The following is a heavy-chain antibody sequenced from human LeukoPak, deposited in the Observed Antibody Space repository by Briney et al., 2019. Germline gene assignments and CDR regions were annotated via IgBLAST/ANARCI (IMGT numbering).Heavy chain of an antibody. Sequence: AGGSLRLSCAASGFTFSSYSMNWVRQAPGKGLEWVSGISWNSGSIGYADSVKGRFTISRDNAKNSLYLQMNSLRAEDTAVYYCAKGGQEGYDFLDYWGQGTLVTVSS. CDR2: ISWNSGSI. J-gene: IGHJ4*02. CDR1: GFTFSSYS. D-gene: IGHD5-12*01. CDR3: AKGGQEGYDFLDY. V-gene: IGHV3-9*01.